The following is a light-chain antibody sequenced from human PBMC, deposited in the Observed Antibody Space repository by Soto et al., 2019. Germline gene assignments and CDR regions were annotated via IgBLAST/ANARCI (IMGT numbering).Light chain of an antibody. J-gene: IGKJ1*01. V-gene: IGKV1-5*03. CDR3: HQYKTYST. Sequence: DSQITQSPSTLSASVGDRVTITCRATQTISTSLAWYQQIPGRAPKLLIYTASILDTGVPSRFSGSGSGTEFTLTISIQPPDVLATYYYHQYKTYSTFGQGTKVDIK. CDR2: TAS. CDR1: QTISTS.